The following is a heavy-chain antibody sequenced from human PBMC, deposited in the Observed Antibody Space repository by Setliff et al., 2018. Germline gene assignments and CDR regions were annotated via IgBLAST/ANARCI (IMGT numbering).Heavy chain of an antibody. D-gene: IGHD6-19*01. CDR1: GYSFPSYY. CDR3: VRVTSGRLDFDY. V-gene: IGHV1-46*01. Sequence: SCKASGYSFPSYYMYWRRQAPGQGPEWIGIINIGGGSTSYAHKFQGRVTITWVTSISTAYMELSSLRSEDPAVYYCVRVTSGRLDFDYWGQGTPVTVSS. J-gene: IGHJ4*02. CDR2: INIGGGST.